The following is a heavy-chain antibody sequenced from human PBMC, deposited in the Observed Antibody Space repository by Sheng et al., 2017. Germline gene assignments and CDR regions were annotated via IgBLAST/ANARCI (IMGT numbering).Heavy chain of an antibody. Sequence: QVQLQESGPGLVKPSQTLSLTCIVSGDSISSGDYYWSWVRQPAGKGLEWIGRIFTSGSTTYNPSLKSRVTISMDASKNQFSLNLSSVTAADTAVYYCARGTFGVVTEDYWGQGTLVTVSS. J-gene: IGHJ4*02. D-gene: IGHD3-3*01. CDR2: IFTSGST. CDR1: GDSISSGDYY. CDR3: ARGTFGVVTEDY. V-gene: IGHV4-61*02.